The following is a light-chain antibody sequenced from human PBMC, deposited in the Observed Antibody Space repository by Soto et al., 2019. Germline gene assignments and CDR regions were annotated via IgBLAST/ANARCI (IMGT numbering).Light chain of an antibody. CDR2: GAS. V-gene: IGKV3-15*01. Sequence: EVVGEQNPASLCPSGGERVTRSWRASQNIRSSLAWYQQKPGQAPRLLIYGASTRATGIPARFSGIASGTEFTLTVCSLQTDDLATYHCQRYKSHSPWAFRQGTKVDIK. J-gene: IGKJ1*01. CDR3: QRYKSHSPWA. CDR1: QNIRSS.